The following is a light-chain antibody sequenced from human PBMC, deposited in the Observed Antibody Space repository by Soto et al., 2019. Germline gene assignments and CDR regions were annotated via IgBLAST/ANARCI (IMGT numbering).Light chain of an antibody. V-gene: IGKV1-5*01. CDR3: QQCGNSPLFT. CDR1: QSISSW. J-gene: IGKJ3*01. CDR2: DAS. Sequence: DIPMTQSPSTLSASVGDRVTITCRASQSISSWLAWYQQKPGKAPNLLIYDASTLESGVPSRFSGSGSGTEFTLTISSLQPDDFAVYYCQQCGNSPLFTFGPGTKVDLK.